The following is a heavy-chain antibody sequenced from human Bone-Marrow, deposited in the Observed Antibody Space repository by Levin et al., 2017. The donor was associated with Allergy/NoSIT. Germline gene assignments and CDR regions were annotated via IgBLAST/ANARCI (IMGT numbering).Heavy chain of an antibody. CDR3: ARTAGYCTSASCLGWFDP. D-gene: IGHD2-2*01. J-gene: IGHJ5*02. CDR2: IFYRGNT. Sequence: NASETLSLTCTVSDGSISSSGFYWSWIRQHPEKGLEWLGYIFYRGNTYYSPSLKSRVSISIDTFKNQFSLKLTSVTAADTAVYYCARTAGYCTSASCLGWFDPWGQGAQVTVSS. V-gene: IGHV4-31*03. CDR1: DGSISSSGFY.